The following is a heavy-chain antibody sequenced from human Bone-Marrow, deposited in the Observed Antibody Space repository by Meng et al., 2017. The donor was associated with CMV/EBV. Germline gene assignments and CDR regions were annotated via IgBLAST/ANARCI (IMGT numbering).Heavy chain of an antibody. J-gene: IGHJ3*02. D-gene: IGHD2-2*01. CDR1: GFTFSDYY. CDR2: ISSSGSTI. Sequence: GESLKISCAASGFTFSDYYMSWIRQAPGKGLEWVSYISSSGSTIYYADSVKGRFTISRDNAKNSLYLQMNSLRAEDTAVYYGAITGPAAVGAFEIWGQGTMVTVSS. V-gene: IGHV3-11*01. CDR3: AITGPAAVGAFEI.